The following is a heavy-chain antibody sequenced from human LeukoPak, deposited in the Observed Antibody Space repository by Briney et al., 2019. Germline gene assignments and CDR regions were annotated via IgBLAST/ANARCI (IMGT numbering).Heavy chain of an antibody. CDR1: GFTFSSYE. CDR2: ISSSGSTI. CDR3: KGTYCSSTSCYIDY. J-gene: IGHJ4*02. Sequence: GGSLRLSCAASGFTFSSYEMNWVRQAPGKGPEWVSYISSSGSTIYYADSVKGRFTISRDNAKNSLYLQMNSLRAEDTAVYYCKGTYCSSTSCYIDYWGQGTLVTVSS. D-gene: IGHD2-2*01. V-gene: IGHV3-48*03.